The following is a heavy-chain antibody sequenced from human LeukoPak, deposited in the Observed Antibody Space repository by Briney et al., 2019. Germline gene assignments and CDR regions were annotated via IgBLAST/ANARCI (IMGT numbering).Heavy chain of an antibody. J-gene: IGHJ4*02. CDR3: ARDLITMVRVTTGYFDY. V-gene: IGHV4-39*07. CDR2: IYYSGST. CDR1: GGSISSSSYY. D-gene: IGHD3-10*01. Sequence: SETLSLTCTVSGGSISSSSYYWGWIRQPPGKGLEWIGSIYYSGSTYYNPSLKSRVTISVDTSKNQFSLKLSSVTAADTAVYYCARDLITMVRVTTGYFDYWGQGTLVTVSS.